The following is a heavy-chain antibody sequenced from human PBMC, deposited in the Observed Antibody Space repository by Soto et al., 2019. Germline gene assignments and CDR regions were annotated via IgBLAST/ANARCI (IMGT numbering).Heavy chain of an antibody. CDR3: TRDYPYYYDSSGSYPVFDY. CDR1: GFTFGDYA. D-gene: IGHD3-22*01. CDR2: IRSKAYGGTT. Sequence: PGGSLRLSCTASGFTFGDYAMSWFRQAPGKGLEWVGFIRSKAYGGTTEYAASVKGRFTISRDDSKSIAYLQMNSLKTEDTAVYYCTRDYPYYYDSSGSYPVFDYWGQGTLVTVSS. J-gene: IGHJ4*02. V-gene: IGHV3-49*03.